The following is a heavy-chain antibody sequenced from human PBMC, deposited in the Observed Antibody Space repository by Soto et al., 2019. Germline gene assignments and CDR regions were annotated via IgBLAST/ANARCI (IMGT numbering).Heavy chain of an antibody. J-gene: IGHJ4*02. V-gene: IGHV3-74*01. CDR1: AFPFSSYW. Sequence: EVQLVESGGALVQRGGSLRLSCAASAFPFSSYWMHWLRHTPGKGLDWVARISGDGVTTYYADSVTGRFTVSRDNAKKSLSLQISCLRAEDTAVYYCAREYYGLLTGYYTDYWGQGTLVSVSS. CDR3: AREYYGLLTGYYTDY. D-gene: IGHD3-9*01. CDR2: ISGDGVTT.